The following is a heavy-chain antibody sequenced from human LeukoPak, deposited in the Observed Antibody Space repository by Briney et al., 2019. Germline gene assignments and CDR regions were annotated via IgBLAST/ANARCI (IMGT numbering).Heavy chain of an antibody. Sequence: GGSLRLSCAASGFTSDDYGMHWVRQAPGKGLQWVSLISGLGGSTYYADSVKGRFTISRDNSKNSLYLQMNSLRTEDTALYYCAKEGYSYGYYFDYWGQGTLVTVSS. CDR3: AKEGYSYGYYFDY. J-gene: IGHJ4*02. V-gene: IGHV3-43*02. D-gene: IGHD5-18*01. CDR1: GFTSDDYG. CDR2: ISGLGGST.